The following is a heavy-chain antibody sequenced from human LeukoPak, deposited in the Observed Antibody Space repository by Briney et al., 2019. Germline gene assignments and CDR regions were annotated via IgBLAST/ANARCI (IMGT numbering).Heavy chain of an antibody. CDR2: IIPIFGPA. J-gene: IGHJ4*02. V-gene: IGHV1-69*05. CDR3: ASDDVGYCSGGSCYSLDY. D-gene: IGHD2-15*01. CDR1: GGTFSSYA. Sequence: SVKVSCKASGGTFSSYAISWVRQAPGQGLEWMGGIIPIFGPANYAQKFQGRVTITTDESTSTAYMELSSLRSEDTAVYYCASDDVGYCSGGSCYSLDYWGQGTLVTVSS.